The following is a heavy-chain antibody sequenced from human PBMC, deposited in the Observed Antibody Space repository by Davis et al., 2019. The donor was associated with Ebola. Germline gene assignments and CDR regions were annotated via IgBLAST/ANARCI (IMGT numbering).Heavy chain of an antibody. Sequence: GGSLRLSCAASGFIFNNYGMHWVRQAPGKGLEWVAVVSFDGSYKYYADSVKGRFTISRDNSKNTVYLQMNSLRAEDTAVYYCAKDWVGFGELLGIDAFDIWGQGTMVTVSS. J-gene: IGHJ3*02. CDR2: VSFDGSYK. CDR1: GFIFNNYG. CDR3: AKDWVGFGELLGIDAFDI. V-gene: IGHV3-30*18. D-gene: IGHD3-10*01.